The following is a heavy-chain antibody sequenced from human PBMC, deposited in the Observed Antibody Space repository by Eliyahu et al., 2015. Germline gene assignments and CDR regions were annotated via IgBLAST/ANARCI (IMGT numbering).Heavy chain of an antibody. CDR3: ARYSWSRNDFWSGGDNWFDP. D-gene: IGHD3-3*01. CDR1: GGSXSSSSYY. CDR2: IYYSWST. V-gene: IGHV4-39*01. J-gene: IGHJ5*02. Sequence: QLQLQESGPGLVKPSETLSLTCTVSGGSXSSSSYYWGWIRQPPGKGLVGIGSIYYSWSTYYNPSLKSRVTISVDTSKNQFSLKLSSVTAADTAVYYCARYSWSRNDFWSGGDNWFDPWGQGTLVTVSS.